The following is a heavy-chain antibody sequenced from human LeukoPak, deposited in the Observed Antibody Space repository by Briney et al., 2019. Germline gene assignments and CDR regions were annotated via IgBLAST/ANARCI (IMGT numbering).Heavy chain of an antibody. CDR2: IIPIFGTA. D-gene: IGHD3-22*01. CDR3: ARGYYDSSGYYAFDY. J-gene: IGHJ4*02. Sequence: GGSLRLSCAASGGTFSSYAISWVRQAPGQGLEWMGGIIPIFGTANYAQKFQGRVTITADKSTSTAYMELSSLRSEDTAVYYCARGYYDSSGYYAFDYWGQGTLVTVSS. CDR1: GGTFSSYA. V-gene: IGHV1-69*06.